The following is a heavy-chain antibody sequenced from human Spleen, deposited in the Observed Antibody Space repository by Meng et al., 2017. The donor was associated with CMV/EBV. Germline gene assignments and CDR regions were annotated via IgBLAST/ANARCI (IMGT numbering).Heavy chain of an antibody. J-gene: IGHJ5*02. V-gene: IGHV3-11*04. CDR2: IGSSGRTI. D-gene: IGHD6-13*01. Sequence: SGFTFSDYYMPWIRQAPGKGLEWVSYIGSSGRTIYYADSVKGRFTISRDNAENSLYLQMNSLRAEDTDVYYCARDRRAAGTGWFDPWGQGTLVTVSS. CDR1: GFTFSDYY. CDR3: ARDRRAAGTGWFDP.